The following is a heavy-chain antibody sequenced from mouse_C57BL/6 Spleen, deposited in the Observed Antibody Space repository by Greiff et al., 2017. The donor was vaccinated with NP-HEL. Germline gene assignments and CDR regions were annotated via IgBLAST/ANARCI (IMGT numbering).Heavy chain of an antibody. CDR3: ARHYGSSPCDV. CDR2: INPNNGGT. Sequence: EVQLQQSGPELVKPGASVKISCKASGYTFTDYYMNWVKQSHGKSLEWIGDINPNNGGTSYNQKFKGKATLTVDKSSSTAYMELRSLTSEDSAVYYCARHYGSSPCDVWGTGTTVTVSS. CDR1: GYTFTDYY. D-gene: IGHD1-1*01. J-gene: IGHJ1*03. V-gene: IGHV1-26*01.